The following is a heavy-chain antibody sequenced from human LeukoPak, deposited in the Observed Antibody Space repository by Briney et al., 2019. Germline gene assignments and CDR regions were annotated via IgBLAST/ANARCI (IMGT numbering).Heavy chain of an antibody. CDR1: GGSISSYY. CDR3: AREKEGLAAAGFDN. V-gene: IGHV4-59*01. J-gene: IGHJ4*02. CDR2: IYYSGST. D-gene: IGHD6-13*01. Sequence: SETLSLTCTVPGGSISSYYWSWIRQPPGKGLEWIGYIYYSGSTNYNPSLKSRVTISVDTSKNQFSLKLSYVTAADTAVYYCAREKEGLAAAGFDNWGQGTLVTVSS.